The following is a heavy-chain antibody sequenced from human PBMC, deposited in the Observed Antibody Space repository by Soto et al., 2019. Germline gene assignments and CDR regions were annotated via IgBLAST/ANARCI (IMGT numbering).Heavy chain of an antibody. CDR3: ARGSRDDFWSGYYSLNKNWFDP. Sequence: SETLSLTCTVSGGSISSYYWSWIRQPPGKGLEWIGHIYDSGTANYNPSLKSRVTISVDTSKNQFSLNPSSVTAADTAVYYCARGSRDDFWSGYYSLNKNWFDPWGQGTLVTVSS. CDR2: IYDSGTA. J-gene: IGHJ5*02. V-gene: IGHV4-59*01. D-gene: IGHD3-3*01. CDR1: GGSISSYY.